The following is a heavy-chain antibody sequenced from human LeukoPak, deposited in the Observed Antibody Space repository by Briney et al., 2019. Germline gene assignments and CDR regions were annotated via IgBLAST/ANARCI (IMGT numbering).Heavy chain of an antibody. J-gene: IGHJ4*02. Sequence: PSETLSLTCTVSGGSISSYYWSWIRQPAGKGLEWIGEINHSGSTNYNPSLKSRVTISVDTSKNQFSLKLSSVTAADTAVYYCARLGDFVVVTFDYWGQGTLVTVSS. CDR2: INHSGST. V-gene: IGHV4-34*01. CDR3: ARLGDFVVVTFDY. D-gene: IGHD2-2*01. CDR1: GGSISSYY.